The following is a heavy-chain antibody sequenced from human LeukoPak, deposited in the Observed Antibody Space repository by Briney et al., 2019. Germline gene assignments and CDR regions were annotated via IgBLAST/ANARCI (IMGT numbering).Heavy chain of an antibody. CDR2: ISYDGSNK. V-gene: IGHV3-30-3*01. Sequence: PGRSLRLSCAASGFTFSSYAMHWVRQAPGKGLEWVAVISYDGSNKYYADSVKGRFTISRDNSKNTLYLQMNSLRAEDTAVYYCARERFLEWYYFDYWGQGTLVTVSS. CDR3: ARERFLEWYYFDY. D-gene: IGHD3-3*01. CDR1: GFTFSSYA. J-gene: IGHJ4*02.